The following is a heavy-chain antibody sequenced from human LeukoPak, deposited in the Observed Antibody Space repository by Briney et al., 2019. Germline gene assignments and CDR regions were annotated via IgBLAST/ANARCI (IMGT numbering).Heavy chain of an antibody. V-gene: IGHV1-69*01. CDR2: IIPTFGTA. D-gene: IGHD6-19*01. CDR1: GGTFSSYA. J-gene: IGHJ6*02. Sequence: GSSVKVSCKASGGTFSSYAISWVRQAPGQGLEWMGGIIPTFGTANYAQKFQGRVTITADESTSTAYMELSSLRSEDTAVYYCARAGYSSGWYAVRGMDVWGQGTTVTVSS. CDR3: ARAGYSSGWYAVRGMDV.